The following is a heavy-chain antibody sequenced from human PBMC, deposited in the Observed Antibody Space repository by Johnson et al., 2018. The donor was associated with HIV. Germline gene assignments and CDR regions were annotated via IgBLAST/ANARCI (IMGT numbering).Heavy chain of an antibody. V-gene: IGHV3-30-3*01. J-gene: IGHJ3*02. CDR3: AKDREPIVVVVAAIDAFDI. Sequence: VQLVESGGGLVQPGGSLRLSCAASGFTFSSYAMHWVRQAPGKGLEWVTLISHDGINKYYADSVKGRFTISSDNSKNTLYLQMNSLRAEDTAVYYCAKDREPIVVVVAAIDAFDIWGQGTMVTVSS. CDR1: GFTFSSYA. D-gene: IGHD2-15*01. CDR2: ISHDGINK.